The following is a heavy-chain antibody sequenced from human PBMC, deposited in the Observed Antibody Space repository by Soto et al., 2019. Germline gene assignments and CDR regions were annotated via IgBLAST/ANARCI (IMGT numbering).Heavy chain of an antibody. Sequence: QVQLVESGGGMVQPGRSLRLSCATSGFTFSTYGMHWVRQAPGKGLEWVARIWYDGGKTFYADSVKGRFTISRDNSQNTLYLQMNSLGAEDTAVYYWARGVLDDWGQGTTVTVSS. CDR1: GFTFSTYG. CDR3: ARGVLDD. J-gene: IGHJ6*02. CDR2: IWYDGGKT. D-gene: IGHD3-10*01. V-gene: IGHV3-33*01.